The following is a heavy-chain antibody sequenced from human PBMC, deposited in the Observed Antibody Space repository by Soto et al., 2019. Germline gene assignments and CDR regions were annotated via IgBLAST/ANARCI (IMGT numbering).Heavy chain of an antibody. CDR1: GGTFSSYA. D-gene: IGHD3-3*01. CDR2: IIPIFNAT. J-gene: IGHJ6*02. V-gene: IGHV1-69*01. Sequence: QVQLVQSGSSVKKPGSSVKVSCKASGGTFSSYAISWVRQAPGQGLEWMGGIIPIFNATPYAQKFQGRVTITADESTSTAYMELSSLRSEDKAVYYCAREDFDSEIYYGMDVWGQGTRVTVSS. CDR3: AREDFDSEIYYGMDV.